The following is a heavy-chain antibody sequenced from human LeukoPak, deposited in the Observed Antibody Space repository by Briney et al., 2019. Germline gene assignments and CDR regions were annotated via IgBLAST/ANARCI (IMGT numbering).Heavy chain of an antibody. V-gene: IGHV4-39*01. CDR2: IYYSGST. J-gene: IGHJ4*02. CDR3: ARLNGYNYNYFDY. D-gene: IGHD5-24*01. CDR1: GGSISSGSYY. Sequence: SQTLSLTCTVSGGSISSGSYYWSWIRQPPGKGLEWIGSIYYSGSTYYNPSLKSRVTISVDTSKNQFSLKLSSVTAADTAVYYCARLNGYNYNYFDYWGQGTLVTVSS.